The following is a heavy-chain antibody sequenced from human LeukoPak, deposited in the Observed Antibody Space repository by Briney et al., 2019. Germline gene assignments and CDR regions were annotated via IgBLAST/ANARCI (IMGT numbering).Heavy chain of an antibody. D-gene: IGHD1-26*01. J-gene: IGHJ4*02. CDR1: GFTFTTYG. CDR3: ARDIPESFGYYV. V-gene: IGHV1-18*01. CDR2: ISAYSGET. Sequence: ASVKVSCEASGFTFTTYGITWVRQAPGQGLEWLGYISAYSGETNYAQRAQGRVIMTTDTSTNTAYLEMRSLTSDDTAVYYCARDIPESFGYYVWGQGSQVIVSS.